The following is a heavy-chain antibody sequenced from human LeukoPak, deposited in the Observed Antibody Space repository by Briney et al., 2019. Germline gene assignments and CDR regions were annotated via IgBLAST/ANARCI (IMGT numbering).Heavy chain of an antibody. CDR2: ISSGGSVI. J-gene: IGHJ4*02. Sequence: GGSLRLSCRASGFIFSNYEMNWVRQAPGKGLEWVTYISSGGSVIYYADSVKGRFTISRDNAKNSLYLQMNSLRAEDTAVYYCARVVWDTYRGSFDYWGQGTLVTVSS. V-gene: IGHV3-48*03. CDR3: ARVVWDTYRGSFDY. D-gene: IGHD1-26*01. CDR1: GFIFSNYE.